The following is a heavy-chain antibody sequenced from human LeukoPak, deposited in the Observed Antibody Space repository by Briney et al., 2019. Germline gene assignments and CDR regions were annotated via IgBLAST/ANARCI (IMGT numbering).Heavy chain of an antibody. J-gene: IGHJ4*02. V-gene: IGHV4-59*01. Sequence: SETLSLTCTVSGGSISNYYWNWIRQPPGKGLEWIAYFYYSGSTKTTDYNPSLRSRITISIDTSKNQSSLKLSSVTAADTAVYYCARSLSFDGYSDYWGQGTLVTVSS. D-gene: IGHD5-24*01. CDR1: GGSISNYY. CDR3: ARSLSFDGYSDY. CDR2: FYYSGST.